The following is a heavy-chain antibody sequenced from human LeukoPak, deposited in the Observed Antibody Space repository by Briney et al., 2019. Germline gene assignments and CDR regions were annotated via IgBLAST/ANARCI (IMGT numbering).Heavy chain of an antibody. J-gene: IGHJ4*02. CDR3: ARHFSGAAAPLPFDY. V-gene: IGHV4-59*08. D-gene: IGHD6-13*01. CDR1: GGSISSYY. CDR2: INHSGST. Sequence: SETLSLTCTVSGGSISSYYWGWIRQPPGKGLEWIGEINHSGSTNYNPSLKSRVTISVDTSKNQFSLNLTSVTAADTAVYYCARHFSGAAAPLPFDYWGQGTLVTVSS.